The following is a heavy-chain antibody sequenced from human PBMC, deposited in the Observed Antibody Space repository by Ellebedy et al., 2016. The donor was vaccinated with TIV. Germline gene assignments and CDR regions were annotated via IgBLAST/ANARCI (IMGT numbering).Heavy chain of an antibody. CDR2: MNPNSGNT. CDR3: ARSDTMRRKTGTTGYGY. CDR1: GYTFTNYD. D-gene: IGHD1-1*01. J-gene: IGHJ4*02. V-gene: IGHV1-8*01. Sequence: AASVKVSCKASGYTFTNYDINWVRQASGQGLEWMGWMNPNSGNTGYEQKFQGRVTMTRNTSISTAYMELRSLRSEDTAVYYCARSDTMRRKTGTTGYGYWGQGTLVTVSS.